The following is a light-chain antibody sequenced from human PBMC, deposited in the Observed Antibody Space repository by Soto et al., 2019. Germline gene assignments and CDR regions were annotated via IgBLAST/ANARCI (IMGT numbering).Light chain of an antibody. J-gene: IGLJ1*01. CDR1: SSDVGGYNY. Sequence: QSALTQPAYVSGSPGQSITISCTGTSSDVGGYNYVSWYQQHPGKAPKLMIYDVSNRPSGVSNRFSGSKSGNTASLTISGRQAEDEADYYCISYTSSSTLYVFGTGTKLTVL. CDR3: ISYTSSSTLYV. CDR2: DVS. V-gene: IGLV2-14*01.